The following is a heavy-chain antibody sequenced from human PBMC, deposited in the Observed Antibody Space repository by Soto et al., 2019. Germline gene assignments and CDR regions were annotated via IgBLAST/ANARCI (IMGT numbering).Heavy chain of an antibody. Sequence: QVQLEQSGAEVKKPGASVKVSCKASGYNFISYGIIWVRQAPGQGLEWMGWISPYNGDTNYAQKFQGRVVMTTDTSTSTAHMDLRSLTSDDTAIYYCAKEGGSYSGWFDPWGQGTLVTVSS. CDR2: ISPYNGDT. CDR1: GYNFISYG. CDR3: AKEGGSYSGWFDP. J-gene: IGHJ5*02. D-gene: IGHD1-26*01. V-gene: IGHV1-18*01.